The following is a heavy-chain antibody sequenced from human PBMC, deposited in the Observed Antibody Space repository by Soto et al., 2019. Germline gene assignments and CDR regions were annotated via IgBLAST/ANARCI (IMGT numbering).Heavy chain of an antibody. J-gene: IGHJ6*03. CDR1: GGSISSYY. D-gene: IGHD3-3*01. CDR3: ARGDYDSYYYYMDV. Sequence: SETLSLTCTVSGGSISSYYWSWIRQPPGKGLEWIGYIYYSGSTNYNPSLKSRATISVDTSKNQFSLKLSSVTAADTAVYYCARGDYDSYYYYMDVWGKGTTVTVSS. V-gene: IGHV4-59*12. CDR2: IYYSGST.